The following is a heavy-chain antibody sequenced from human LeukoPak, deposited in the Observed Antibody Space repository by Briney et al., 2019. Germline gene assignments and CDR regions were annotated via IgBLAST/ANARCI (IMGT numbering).Heavy chain of an antibody. Sequence: GASVKVSCKASGYTFTGYYMYWVRQAPGQGLERMGWINPNSGGTNYAQKFQDRITMSRDTSISTAYMELSSLRSDDTAVYFCARAPGTFDIWGQGTVVTVSS. V-gene: IGHV1-2*02. J-gene: IGHJ3*02. CDR2: INPNSGGT. CDR3: ARAPGTFDI. D-gene: IGHD1-1*01. CDR1: GYTFTGYY.